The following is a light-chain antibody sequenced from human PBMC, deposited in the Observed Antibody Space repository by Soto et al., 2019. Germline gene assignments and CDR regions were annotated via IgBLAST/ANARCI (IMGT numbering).Light chain of an antibody. CDR2: GTS. CDR1: QSVSSKY. J-gene: IGKJ4*01. Sequence: EIVLTQSPGTLSLSPGERATLSCRASQSVSSKYLAWYQQKPGQAPRVLIYGTSIRASGVPERFSGGGSGTDFTLTIAGLQPEDSATYYCHQSFSPPPTFGGGTKVEVK. V-gene: IGKV3-20*01. CDR3: HQSFSPPPT.